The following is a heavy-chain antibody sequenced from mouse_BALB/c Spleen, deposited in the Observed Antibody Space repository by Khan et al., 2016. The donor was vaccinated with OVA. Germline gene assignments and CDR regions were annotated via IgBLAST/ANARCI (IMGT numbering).Heavy chain of an antibody. D-gene: IGHD1-1*01. CDR1: GYTFTNYW. V-gene: IGHV1-7*01. CDR2: IDPTTGHT. Sequence: QVQLKQSGAELATPGASVRMSCKASGYTFTNYWMHWVKQRPGHGLEWIGYIDPTTGHTEHNQKFKDKATLTADKSSSTVYMQLSSLTSEDSAVYYCTSHGSSYTWFTYWGQGTPVTVSA. CDR3: TSHGSSYTWFTY. J-gene: IGHJ3*01.